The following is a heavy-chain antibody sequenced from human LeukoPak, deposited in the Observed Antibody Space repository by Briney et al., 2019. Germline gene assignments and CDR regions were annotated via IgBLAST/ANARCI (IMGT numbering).Heavy chain of an antibody. D-gene: IGHD5-18*01. Sequence: PSETLSLTCTVSGGSISSGSYYWSWIRQPAGKGLEWIGRIYTSGSTNYNPSLKSRVTISVDTSKNQFSLKLSSVTAADTAVYYCARFGYSYGYFDYWGQGTLVTVSS. J-gene: IGHJ4*02. CDR2: IYTSGST. V-gene: IGHV4-61*02. CDR3: ARFGYSYGYFDY. CDR1: GGSISSGSYY.